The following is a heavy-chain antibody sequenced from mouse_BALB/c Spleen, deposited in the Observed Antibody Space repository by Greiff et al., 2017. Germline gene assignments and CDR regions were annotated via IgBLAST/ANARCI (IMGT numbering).Heavy chain of an antibody. D-gene: IGHD2-1*01. CDR2: IYPGGGYT. CDR3: ARADYGNSYYFDY. CDR1: GYTFTNYW. V-gene: IGHV1-63*02. Sequence: VNLVESGAELVRPGTSVKISCKASGYTFTNYWLGWVKQRPGHGLEWIGDIYPGGGYTNYNEKFKGKATLTADTSSSTAYMQLSSLTSEDSAVYFCARADYGNSYYFDYWGQGTTLTVSS. J-gene: IGHJ2*01.